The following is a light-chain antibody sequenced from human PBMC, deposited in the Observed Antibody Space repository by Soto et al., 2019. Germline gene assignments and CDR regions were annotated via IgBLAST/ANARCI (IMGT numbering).Light chain of an antibody. CDR3: QQYNNWPPT. V-gene: IGKV3-15*01. J-gene: IGKJ5*01. CDR2: GAS. Sequence: EIVLTQSPGTLALSPCERATLSCSASQSVSSSQLAWYQQKPGQAPRLLIYGASTRATGIPARFSGSGSGTEFSLTISSLQSEDFAVYYCQQYNNWPPTFGQGTRLETK. CDR1: QSVSSS.